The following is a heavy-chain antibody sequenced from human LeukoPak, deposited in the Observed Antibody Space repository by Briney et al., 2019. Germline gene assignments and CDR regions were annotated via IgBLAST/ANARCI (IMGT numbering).Heavy chain of an antibody. J-gene: IGHJ4*02. CDR3: AREAGDSSGWSD. V-gene: IGHV3-7*01. CDR2: IKGDGSVT. Sequence: GGSLRISCAASKFSISYYWMTWVRQAPGKGLEWAANIKGDGSVTHYVDSVKGRFTISRDNAKNSLYLHMNNLRAEDTALYYCAREAGDSSGWSDWGQGTLVTVSS. D-gene: IGHD6-19*01. CDR1: KFSISYYW.